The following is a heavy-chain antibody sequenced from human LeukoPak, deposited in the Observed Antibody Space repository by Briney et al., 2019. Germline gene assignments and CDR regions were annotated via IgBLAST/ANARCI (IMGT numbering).Heavy chain of an antibody. V-gene: IGHV4-59*01. CDR1: GGSISRDS. D-gene: IGHD2-15*01. CDR3: ARESGASFDY. Sequence: KASETLSLTCTVSGGSISRDSWSWIRQPPGKELEWIGDIHYSGSTNYNPSLKSRVTISVDTSRKQFSLKVSSVTAADTAMYFCARESGASFDYWGQGTLVTVSS. J-gene: IGHJ4*02. CDR2: IHYSGST.